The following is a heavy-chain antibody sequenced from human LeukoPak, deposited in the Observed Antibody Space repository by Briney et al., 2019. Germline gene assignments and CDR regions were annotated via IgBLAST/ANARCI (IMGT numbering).Heavy chain of an antibody. V-gene: IGHV3-15*01. CDR2: IKSKGDGETT. D-gene: IGHD3-10*01. CDR3: TTDLGITMIRGVIVY. J-gene: IGHJ4*02. CDR1: GLSFTNAW. Sequence: PGGSLRLSCATSGLSFTNAWMSWVRQAPGKGLEWVGRIKSKGDGETTDYAAPVKGRFTMSRDDSKATLYLQVNSLKAEDTAVYYCTTDLGITMIRGVIVYWGQGTLVIVSS.